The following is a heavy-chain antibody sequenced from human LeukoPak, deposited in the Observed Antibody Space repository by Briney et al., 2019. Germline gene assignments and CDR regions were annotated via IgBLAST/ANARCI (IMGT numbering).Heavy chain of an antibody. J-gene: IGHJ4*02. D-gene: IGHD3-10*01. Sequence: PGGSLRLSCAASGFTFSGYWMHWVRQAPGKGLVWVSRIDGDGSTTNYADVAKGRFTISRDNAKNTRYLQMNSLRADDTAVYYCARARQSYQVRGVIVYHDYWGQGTLVSASS. CDR3: ARARQSYQVRGVIVYHDY. CDR2: IDGDGSTT. CDR1: GFTFSGYW. V-gene: IGHV3-74*01.